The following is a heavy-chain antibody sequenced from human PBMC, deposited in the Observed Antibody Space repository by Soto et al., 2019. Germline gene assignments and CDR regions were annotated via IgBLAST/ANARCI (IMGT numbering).Heavy chain of an antibody. CDR2: ISYDGSNK. CDR1: GFTFSSYG. D-gene: IGHD4-17*01. Sequence: GGSLRLSCAASGFTFSSYGMHWVRQAPGKGLEWVAVISYDGSNKYYADSVKGRFTISRDNSKNTLYLQMNSLRAEDTAVYYCAKDLSPYGDSFDYWGQGTLVTVSS. CDR3: AKDLSPYGDSFDY. V-gene: IGHV3-30*18. J-gene: IGHJ4*02.